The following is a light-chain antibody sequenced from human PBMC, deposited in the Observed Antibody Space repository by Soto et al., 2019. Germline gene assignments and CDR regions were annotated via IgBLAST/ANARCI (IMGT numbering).Light chain of an antibody. CDR1: QSLSTN. CDR3: QQYTNRPPRT. J-gene: IGKJ1*01. CDR2: GAS. Sequence: ERVMTQSPATLSGSPGERATLSCRASQSLSTNLALYQQKPGQAPRLLIYGASTSATGIPARFRGSGSGTEFTLTISSLQSDDVSVYYCQQYTNRPPRTFGEGTKV. V-gene: IGKV3-15*01.